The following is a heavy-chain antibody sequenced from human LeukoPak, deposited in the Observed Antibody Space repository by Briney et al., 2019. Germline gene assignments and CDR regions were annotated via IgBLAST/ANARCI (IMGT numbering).Heavy chain of an antibody. CDR2: INPNSGVT. Sequence: ASVKVSCKASGYIFTDYHVHWVRQAPGQGLEWVGWINPNSGVTNYAQNFQGRVIMTRDTSVSTAYMELSRLTSDDTAVYYCARDLQGSVAVPAAILGDWGQGGLVTVSS. CDR3: ARDLQGSVAVPAAILGD. D-gene: IGHD2-2*01. V-gene: IGHV1-2*02. J-gene: IGHJ4*02. CDR1: GYIFTDYH.